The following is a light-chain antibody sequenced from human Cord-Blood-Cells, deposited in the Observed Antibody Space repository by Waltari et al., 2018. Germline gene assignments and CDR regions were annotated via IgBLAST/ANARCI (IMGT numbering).Light chain of an antibody. CDR1: SSDVGGYHN. J-gene: IGLJ2*01. CDR3: CSYAGSYTFVV. Sequence: QSALTQPRSVSGSPGQSVTISCTGTSSDVGGYHNYSWYQQHPGKAPKLMIYDVSTRPSGVADLFSGSKSGNTASLTISGLQAEDEADYYCCSYAGSYTFVVFGGGTKLTVL. V-gene: IGLV2-11*01. CDR2: DVS.